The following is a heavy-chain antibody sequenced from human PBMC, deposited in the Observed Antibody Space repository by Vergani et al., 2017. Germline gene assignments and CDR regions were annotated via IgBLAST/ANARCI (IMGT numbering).Heavy chain of an antibody. J-gene: IGHJ4*02. CDR3: AKDKGYDSSGLDY. D-gene: IGHD3-22*01. V-gene: IGHV3-30*04. CDR2: ISYDVSNK. Sequence: VQLVESGGGLVQPGGSLKLSCAASGFTFSGSAMHWVRQAPGKGLEWVAVISYDVSNKYYADSVKGRFTISRDNSKNTLYLQMNSLRAEDTAVYYCAKDKGYDSSGLDYWGQGTLVTVSS. CDR1: GFTFSGSA.